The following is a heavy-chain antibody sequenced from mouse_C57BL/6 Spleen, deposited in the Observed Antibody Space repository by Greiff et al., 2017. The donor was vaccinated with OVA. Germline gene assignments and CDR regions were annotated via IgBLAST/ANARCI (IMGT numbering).Heavy chain of an antibody. CDR3: ARSDYDEAYYFDY. D-gene: IGHD2-4*01. CDR2: INPYNGDT. V-gene: IGHV1-20*01. CDR1: GYSFTGYF. Sequence: EVQLQQSGPELVKPGDSVKISCKASGYSFTGYFMNWVMQSHGKSLEWIGRINPYNGDTFYNQKFKGKATLTVDKSSSTAHMELRSLTSEDSAVYYCARSDYDEAYYFDYWGQGTTLTVSS. J-gene: IGHJ2*01.